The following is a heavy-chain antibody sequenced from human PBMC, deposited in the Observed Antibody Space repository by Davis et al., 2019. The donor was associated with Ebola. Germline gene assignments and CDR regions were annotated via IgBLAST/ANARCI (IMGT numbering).Heavy chain of an antibody. J-gene: IGHJ3*02. Sequence: GESLKISCAASGFIVSSNYMSWVRQAPGKGLEWVSVIYSGGTTNYADSVKGRFTISRDNSKNTLYLQMNGLRVDDTAIYYCAKDTSNIWFDIWGQGTMVTVSS. V-gene: IGHV3-53*01. CDR1: GFIVSSNY. CDR2: IYSGGTT. CDR3: AKDTSNIWFDI. D-gene: IGHD1-26*01.